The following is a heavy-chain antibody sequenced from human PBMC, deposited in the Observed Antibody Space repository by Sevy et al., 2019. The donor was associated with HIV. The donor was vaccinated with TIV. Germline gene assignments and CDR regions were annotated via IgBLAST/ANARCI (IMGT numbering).Heavy chain of an antibody. J-gene: IGHJ4*01. CDR1: GFAFSSHA. Sequence: GGSLRLSCAASGFAFSSHAMHWVRQAPGKGLEWVAVISYEGTETFYAASVEGRFTISRDNSKSMLSLQINSLRPEDTAVDYCARDGGYSIKWYPLYWGHGTLVTVSS. CDR2: ISYEGTET. V-gene: IGHV3-30-3*01. D-gene: IGHD6-13*01. CDR3: ARDGGYSIKWYPLY.